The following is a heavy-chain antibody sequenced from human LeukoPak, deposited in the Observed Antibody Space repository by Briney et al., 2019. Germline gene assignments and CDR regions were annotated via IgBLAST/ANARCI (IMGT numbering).Heavy chain of an antibody. CDR2: IYYTGTT. J-gene: IGHJ5*02. Sequence: PSETLSLTCTVSGGSLSTYYWSWIRQPPGKGLKWMGYIYYTGTTSYNPSLKSRVTISVDTSKNQFSLRLSSVTAADTAVYYCARASGGYFNNWFDPWGQGTLVTVSS. D-gene: IGHD3-22*01. V-gene: IGHV4-59*01. CDR1: GGSLSTYY. CDR3: ARASGGYFNNWFDP.